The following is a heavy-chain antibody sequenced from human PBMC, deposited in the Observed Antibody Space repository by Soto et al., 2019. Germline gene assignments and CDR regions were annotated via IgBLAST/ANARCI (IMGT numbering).Heavy chain of an antibody. CDR2: IIPIFGTA. CDR1: GGTFSSYA. J-gene: IGHJ6*03. CDR3: ANGGSSSDPVGYYMEV. D-gene: IGHD6-13*01. V-gene: IGHV1-69*13. Sequence: SVKVSCKASGGTFSSYAISWVRQAPGQGLEWMGGIIPIFGTANYAQKFQGRVTITADESTSTAYMELSSLRSEDTAVYYCANGGSSSDPVGYYMEVWGKGTTVTVSS.